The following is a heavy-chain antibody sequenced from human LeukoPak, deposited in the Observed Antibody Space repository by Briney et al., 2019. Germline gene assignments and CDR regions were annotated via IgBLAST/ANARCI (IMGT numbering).Heavy chain of an antibody. D-gene: IGHD3-22*01. CDR1: GFTFSSYW. CDR3: AKYSSGYYEAFDI. V-gene: IGHV3-74*01. Sequence: GGSLRLSCAASGFTFSSYWMHWVRQAPGKGLVWVSRINSDGSSTSYADSVRGRFTISRDNAKNTLYLQMNSLRAEDTAVYYCAKYSSGYYEAFDIWGQGTMVTVSS. CDR2: INSDGSST. J-gene: IGHJ3*02.